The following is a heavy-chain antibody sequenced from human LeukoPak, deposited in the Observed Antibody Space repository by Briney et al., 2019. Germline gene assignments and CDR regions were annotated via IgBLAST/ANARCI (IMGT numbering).Heavy chain of an antibody. CDR1: GSTFSSYS. Sequence: GGSLRLSCAASGSTFSSYSMNWVRQAPGKGLEWVSSISSSSSYIYYANSVKGRFTISRDNAKNSLYLQMNSLRAEDTAVYYCARVRGAYGMDVWGQGTTVTVTS. V-gene: IGHV3-21*01. D-gene: IGHD5-24*01. CDR3: ARVRGAYGMDV. CDR2: ISSSSSYI. J-gene: IGHJ6*02.